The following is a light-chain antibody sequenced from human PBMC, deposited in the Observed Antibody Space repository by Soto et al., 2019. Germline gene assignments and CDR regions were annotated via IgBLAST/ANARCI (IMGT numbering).Light chain of an antibody. V-gene: IGKV3-20*01. J-gene: IGKJ2*01. CDR1: QSVGSTH. CDR3: QQYVSSPLYT. CDR2: GAS. Sequence: EIVLTQSPGTLSLSPGERATLSCRASQSVGSTHLAWYQQQPGQAPRLLIYGASSRATGIPDRFSGSGSGTDFTLTISRLEPEDFAVYYCQQYVSSPLYTFGQGTKLEIK.